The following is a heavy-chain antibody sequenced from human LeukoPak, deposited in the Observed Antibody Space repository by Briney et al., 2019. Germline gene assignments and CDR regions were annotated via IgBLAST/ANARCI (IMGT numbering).Heavy chain of an antibody. CDR3: ARGGQQLVRGLDY. Sequence: GGSLRLSCAASGFTFSSYWMHWVRQAPGKGLVWVSRINSDGSSTSYADSVKGRFTISRDNAKNTLYLQINSLRAEDTAVYYCARGGQQLVRGLDYWGQGTLVTVSS. D-gene: IGHD6-13*01. CDR2: INSDGSST. J-gene: IGHJ4*02. V-gene: IGHV3-74*01. CDR1: GFTFSSYW.